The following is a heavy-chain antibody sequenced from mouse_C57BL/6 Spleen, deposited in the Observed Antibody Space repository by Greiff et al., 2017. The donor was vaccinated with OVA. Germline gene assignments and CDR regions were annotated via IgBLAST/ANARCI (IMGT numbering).Heavy chain of an antibody. Sequence: VQLVESGPGLVQPSQSLSITCTVSGFSLTSYGVHWVRQSPGKGLEWLGVIWSGGSTDYNAAFISRLSISKDNSKSQVFFKMNSLQADDTAIYYCARKKPPPPLYSFYAMDYWGQGTSVTVSS. J-gene: IGHJ4*01. V-gene: IGHV2-2*01. CDR3: ARKKPPPPLYSFYAMDY. CDR2: IWSGGST. D-gene: IGHD2-12*01. CDR1: GFSLTSYG.